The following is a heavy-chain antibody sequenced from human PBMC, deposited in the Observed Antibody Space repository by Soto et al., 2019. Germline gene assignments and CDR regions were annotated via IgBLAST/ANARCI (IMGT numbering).Heavy chain of an antibody. CDR3: ARPMNYNDYLDS. J-gene: IGHJ4*02. V-gene: IGHV1-3*01. CDR2: IHGNDGTT. CDR1: GCIFTSYS. Sequence: GASVKVSCKTSGCIFTSYSMHWVRQAPGQRPEWMGWIHGNDGTTKYSQTFQGRVTLTRDTSASTDYMELGSLRPEDTAVYYCARPMNYNDYLDSWGQGTLVTVSS. D-gene: IGHD3-10*01.